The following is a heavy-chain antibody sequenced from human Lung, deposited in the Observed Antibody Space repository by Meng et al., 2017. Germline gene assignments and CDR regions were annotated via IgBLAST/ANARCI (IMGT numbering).Heavy chain of an antibody. CDR1: GGSLSIGGYY. Sequence: QVQLQESGPGLVKPSQTLSLTCTFSGGSLSIGGYYWSWIRQHPGKGLEWIGYIHDSGSTYYNPSLKSRVTISADTSKNQFSLKLSSVTAADTAVYYCARASYGSGSPLGESWFDPWGQGTLVTVSS. CDR3: ARASYGSGSPLGESWFDP. CDR2: IHDSGST. V-gene: IGHV4-31*03. D-gene: IGHD3-10*01. J-gene: IGHJ5*02.